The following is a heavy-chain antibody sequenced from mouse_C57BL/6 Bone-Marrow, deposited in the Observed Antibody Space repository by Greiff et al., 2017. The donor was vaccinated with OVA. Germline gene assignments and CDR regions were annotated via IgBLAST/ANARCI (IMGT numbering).Heavy chain of an antibody. CDR1: GYTFTSYW. CDR2: IHPSDSDT. CDR3: AINGYYPAY. D-gene: IGHD2-3*01. J-gene: IGHJ3*01. Sequence: QVQLQQPGAELVKPGASVKLSCKASGYTFTSYWMHWVKQRPGQGLEWIGMIHPSDSDTNYNQKFKGKATLTVDKSSSTAYMQLSSLTSEDSAVYYCAINGYYPAYWGQGTLVTVSA. V-gene: IGHV1-74*01.